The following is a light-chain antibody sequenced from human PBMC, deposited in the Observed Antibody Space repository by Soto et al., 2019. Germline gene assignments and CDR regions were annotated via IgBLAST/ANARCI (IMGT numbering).Light chain of an antibody. CDR2: DVS. Sequence: EVVLTQSPATLSLSPGERATLSCRASQSVTKYLAWYQQKPGQALRLLIYDVSKRATGIPARFSGSGSETDFTLTISSLQPDDFATYYCQQYNSYSYTFGQGTKLEIK. V-gene: IGKV3-11*01. CDR1: QSVTKY. CDR3: QQYNSYSYT. J-gene: IGKJ2*01.